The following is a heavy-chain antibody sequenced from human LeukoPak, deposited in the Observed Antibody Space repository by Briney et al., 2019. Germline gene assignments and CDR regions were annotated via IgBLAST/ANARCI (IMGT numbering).Heavy chain of an antibody. J-gene: IGHJ4*02. CDR1: GFTFSSYW. Sequence: GGSLRLSCAASGFTFSSYWMHWVRQAPGKGLMWVSRINSGGSSTNYADSVKGRFAISRDNAKNTLYLQMNSLRAEDTAVYYCASPPGIAAAGTWGYWGQGTLVTVSS. V-gene: IGHV3-74*01. CDR3: ASPPGIAAAGTWGY. D-gene: IGHD6-13*01. CDR2: INSGGSST.